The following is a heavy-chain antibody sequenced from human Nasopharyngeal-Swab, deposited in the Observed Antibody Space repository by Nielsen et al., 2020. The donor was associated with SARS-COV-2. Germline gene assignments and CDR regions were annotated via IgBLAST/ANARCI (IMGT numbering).Heavy chain of an antibody. J-gene: IGHJ4*02. D-gene: IGHD4-23*01. Sequence: ASVKVSCRASGYTFTSYGIGWVRQAPGQGLEWMGWISAYNGNTNYAQKLQGRVTMTTDTSTSTAYMELRSLRSDDTAVYYCARVDYGGNFGQNGFGVDDYWGQGTLVTVSS. CDR2: ISAYNGNT. CDR1: GYTFTSYG. V-gene: IGHV1-18*01. CDR3: ARVDYGGNFGQNGFGVDDY.